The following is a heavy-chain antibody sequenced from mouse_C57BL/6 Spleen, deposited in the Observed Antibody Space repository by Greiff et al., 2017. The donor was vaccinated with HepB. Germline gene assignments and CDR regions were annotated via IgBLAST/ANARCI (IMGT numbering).Heavy chain of an antibody. Sequence: VKLQESGAELVRPGASVTLSCKASGYTFTDYEMHWVKQTPVHGLEWIGAIDPETGGTAYNQKFKGKAILTADKSSSTAYMELRSLTSEDSAVYYCTRNVGGYFDYWGQGTTLTVSS. J-gene: IGHJ2*01. V-gene: IGHV1-15*01. D-gene: IGHD3-3*01. CDR3: TRNVGGYFDY. CDR2: IDPETGGT. CDR1: GYTFTDYE.